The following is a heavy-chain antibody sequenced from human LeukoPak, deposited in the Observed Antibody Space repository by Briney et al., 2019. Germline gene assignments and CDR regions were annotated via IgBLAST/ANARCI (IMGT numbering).Heavy chain of an antibody. CDR1: GGSISSYY. J-gene: IGHJ4*02. Sequence: SETLSLTCTVSGGSISSYYWSWLRQPPGKGLEWSGYIYYSGSTNYNPSLKSRVTISVDTSKNQFSLKLSSVTAADTAVYYCARLVSLRNFDYWGQGTLVTVSS. CDR2: IYYSGST. V-gene: IGHV4-59*08. CDR3: ARLVSLRNFDY. D-gene: IGHD2/OR15-2a*01.